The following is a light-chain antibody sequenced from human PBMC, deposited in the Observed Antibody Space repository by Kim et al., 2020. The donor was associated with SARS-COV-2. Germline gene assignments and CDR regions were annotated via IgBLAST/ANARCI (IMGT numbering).Light chain of an antibody. CDR3: QHYGTSPFT. V-gene: IGKV3-20*01. CDR2: DAS. Sequence: EIVLTQSPGTLSLSPGERATLSCRASQSVSSNYLAWYQQKPGQAPRLLFYDASSRATGIPDRFSGSGSGTDFTLTISRLEPEDFAVYYCQHYGTSPFTFGPGTKVDIK. CDR1: QSVSSNY. J-gene: IGKJ3*01.